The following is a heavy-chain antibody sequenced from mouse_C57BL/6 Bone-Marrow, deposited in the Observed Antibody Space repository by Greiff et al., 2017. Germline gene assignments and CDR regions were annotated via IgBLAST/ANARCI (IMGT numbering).Heavy chain of an antibody. CDR2: IYPGGGYT. CDR3: ARRWLLDYAMDY. V-gene: IGHV1-63*01. Sequence: QVQLKQSGAELVRPGTSVKMSCKASGYTFTNYWIGWAKQRPGHGLEWIGDIYPGGGYTNYNEKFKGKATLTADKSSSTAYMQFSSLTSEDSAIYYCARRWLLDYAMDYWGQGTSVTVSS. J-gene: IGHJ4*01. CDR1: GYTFTNYW. D-gene: IGHD2-3*01.